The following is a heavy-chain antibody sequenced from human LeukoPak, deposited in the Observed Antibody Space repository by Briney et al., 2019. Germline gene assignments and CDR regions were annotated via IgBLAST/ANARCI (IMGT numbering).Heavy chain of an antibody. D-gene: IGHD3-22*01. CDR3: ARYWGPYDNSGAYFDY. J-gene: IGHJ4*02. CDR2: IYYSGST. Sequence: PSETLSLTCTVSGDSISSSSYYWVWLRQPPGKGLEWIATIYYSGSTYYNPSLKSRVTISADTSKNQFSLKLSSVTAADTAMYYCARYWGPYDNSGAYFDYWGQGTLVTVSS. CDR1: GDSISSSSYY. V-gene: IGHV4-39*01.